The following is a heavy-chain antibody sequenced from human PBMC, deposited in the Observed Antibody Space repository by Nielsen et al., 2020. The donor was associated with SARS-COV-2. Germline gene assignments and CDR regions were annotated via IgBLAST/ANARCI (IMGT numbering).Heavy chain of an antibody. CDR2: INSDGSST. CDR3: ARASSWYANWFDP. V-gene: IGHV3-74*01. Sequence: GESLKISCAASGFTFSSYWMHWVRQAPGKGLVWVSRINSDGSSTSYADSVKGRFTISRDNSKNTLYLQMNSLRAEDTAVYYCARASSWYANWFDPWGQGTLVTVSS. D-gene: IGHD6-13*01. J-gene: IGHJ5*02. CDR1: GFTFSSYW.